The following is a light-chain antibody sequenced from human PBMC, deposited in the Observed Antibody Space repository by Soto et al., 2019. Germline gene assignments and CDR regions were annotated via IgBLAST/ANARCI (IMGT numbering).Light chain of an antibody. CDR3: SSYTGSNINTVV. J-gene: IGLJ2*01. Sequence: ALTQPASVSGSPGQSITISCTGTSSDIGKYNYVSWFQQHPAKAPKLIIFEVSTRPSGVSNRFSGSKSGNTASLTISGLQAEDEADYYCSSYTGSNINTVVFGGGTKLTVL. CDR2: EVS. V-gene: IGLV2-14*01. CDR1: SSDIGKYNY.